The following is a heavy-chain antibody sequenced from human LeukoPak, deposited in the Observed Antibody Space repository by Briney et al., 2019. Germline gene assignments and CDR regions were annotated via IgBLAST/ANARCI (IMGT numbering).Heavy chain of an antibody. D-gene: IGHD5-12*01. V-gene: IGHV4-39*07. CDR3: ARDPGYFDDSGYT. J-gene: IGHJ5*02. CDR1: GGSVSSNRYY. Sequence: SETLSLTCTVSGGSVSSNRYYWGWIRQPPGKGLEWIGSMYYNGGTYYNPSLKSRVTISADTNKNQFSLKLTSVTAADTAVYFCARDPGYFDDSGYTWGQGTLVTVSS. CDR2: MYYNGGT.